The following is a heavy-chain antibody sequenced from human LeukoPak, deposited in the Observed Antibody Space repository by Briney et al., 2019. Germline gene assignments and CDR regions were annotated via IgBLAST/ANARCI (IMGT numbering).Heavy chain of an antibody. Sequence: SETLSLTRTVSGGSISSYYWSWIRRPPGTGLEWMGYIYYSGSTNYNPSLKSRDTISVDTSKTQFSLKLSSVTAADTAVYYCARDPVNCSGGSCQGPGYFDYWGQGTLVTVSS. CDR3: ARDPVNCSGGSCQGPGYFDY. D-gene: IGHD2-15*01. CDR2: IYYSGST. V-gene: IGHV4-59*01. J-gene: IGHJ4*02. CDR1: GGSISSYY.